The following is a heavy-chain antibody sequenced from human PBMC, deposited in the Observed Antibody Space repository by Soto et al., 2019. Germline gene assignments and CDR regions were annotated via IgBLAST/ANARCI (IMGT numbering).Heavy chain of an antibody. Sequence: QVQLQQCGAGLLKPSETLSLRCVVNSGSFSGYYWTGIRQTPGKGLECIGEISHSGSTNYNPSLRMRVTMSVDTSKTQCSLRLSSVTAADTALYFCARGYESSRRYLPLLDYWGQGTLVTVSS. CDR3: ARGYESSRRYLPLLDY. CDR1: SGSFSGYY. V-gene: IGHV4-34*01. J-gene: IGHJ4*02. CDR2: ISHSGST. D-gene: IGHD3-22*01.